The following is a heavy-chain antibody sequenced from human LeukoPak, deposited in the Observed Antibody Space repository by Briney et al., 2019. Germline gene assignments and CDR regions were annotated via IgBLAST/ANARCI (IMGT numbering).Heavy chain of an antibody. Sequence: SETLSLICTVSGGSTSSSSSEWGRIRQPPGRGLEGIGSIYYSGITYSNPSLKNRAPLYVHTSNNPFSVRLSALTAADTAVYFCARVRDYQYYYMYVWGKGTTVTVS. J-gene: IGHJ6*03. CDR1: GGSTSSSSSE. V-gene: IGHV4-39*01. CDR2: IYYSGIT. D-gene: IGHD4/OR15-4a*01. CDR3: ARVRDYQYYYMYV.